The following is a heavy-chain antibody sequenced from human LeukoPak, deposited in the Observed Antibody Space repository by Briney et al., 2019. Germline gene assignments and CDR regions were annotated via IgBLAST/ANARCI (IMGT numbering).Heavy chain of an antibody. D-gene: IGHD5-18*01. J-gene: IGHJ4*02. CDR1: GRSISIYY. CDR3: ARVGYSYGAKVGYYFDY. Sequence: SETLSLTCTVSGRSISIYYWSWIRQPPGKGLEWIGYIYYSGSTNYNPSLKSRVTISVDTSKNQFSLKLSSVTAADTAVYYCARVGYSYGAKVGYYFDYWGQGTLVTVSS. V-gene: IGHV4-59*01. CDR2: IYYSGST.